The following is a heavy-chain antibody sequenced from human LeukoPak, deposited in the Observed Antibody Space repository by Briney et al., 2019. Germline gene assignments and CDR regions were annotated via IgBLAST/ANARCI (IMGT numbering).Heavy chain of an antibody. J-gene: IGHJ4*02. CDR2: ISGSGGST. D-gene: IGHD5-12*01. V-gene: IGHV3-23*01. CDR1: GFTFSSYA. CDR3: AKADGYSGYDFVY. Sequence: GGSLRLSCAASGFTFSSYAMSWVRQAPGKGLEWGSAISGSGGSTYYADSVKGRFTISRDNSKNTLYLQMNSLRAEDTAVYYGAKADGYSGYDFVYWGQGTLVTVSS.